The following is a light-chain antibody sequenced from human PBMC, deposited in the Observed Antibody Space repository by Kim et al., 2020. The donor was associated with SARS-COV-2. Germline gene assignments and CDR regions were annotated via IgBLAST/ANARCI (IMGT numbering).Light chain of an antibody. CDR3: QQRFSWPPLT. CDR1: QSIGTY. CDR2: DAI. Sequence: LSPGERASLSCRASQSIGTYVAWYQQKAGRAPRLLVFDAIRRATGTPDRFSGSGSGTDFTLTISSLEPEDFAVYYCQQRFSWPPLTFGGGTKLEI. V-gene: IGKV3-11*01. J-gene: IGKJ4*01.